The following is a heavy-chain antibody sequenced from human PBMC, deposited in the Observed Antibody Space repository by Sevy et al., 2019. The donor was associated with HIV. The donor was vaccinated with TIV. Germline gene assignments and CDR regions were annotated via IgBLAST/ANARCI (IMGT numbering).Heavy chain of an antibody. CDR3: ARDKGPRGIAVAGNAFDI. CDR2: ISYDGSNK. CDR1: GFTFSSYA. Sequence: GGSLRLSCAASGFTFSSYAMHWVRQAPGKGLEWVAVISYDGSNKYYADSVKGRFTISRDNSKNTLYLQMTSLRAEDTAVYYCARDKGPRGIAVAGNAFDIWGQGTMVTVSS. J-gene: IGHJ3*02. V-gene: IGHV3-30-3*01. D-gene: IGHD6-19*01.